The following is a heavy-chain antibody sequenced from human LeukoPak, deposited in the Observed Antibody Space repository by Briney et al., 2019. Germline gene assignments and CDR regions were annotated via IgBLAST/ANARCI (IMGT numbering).Heavy chain of an antibody. V-gene: IGHV1-2*02. Sequence: GASVKVSCKVSGYTLTELSMHWVRQAPGQGLEWMGWINPNSGGTNFAQKFQGRVTMTRDTSISTAYMELNRLRSDDTAVDYCARVWTQKKEFYSRVTMVRGVIHGGVGPDQKTTHFDYWGQGTLVTVSS. CDR3: ARVWTQKKEFYSRVTMVRGVIHGGVGPDQKTTHFDY. CDR2: INPNSGGT. CDR1: GYTLTELS. D-gene: IGHD3-10*01. J-gene: IGHJ4*02.